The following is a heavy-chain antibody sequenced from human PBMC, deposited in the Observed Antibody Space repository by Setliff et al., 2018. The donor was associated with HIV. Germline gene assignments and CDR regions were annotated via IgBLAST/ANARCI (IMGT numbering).Heavy chain of an antibody. D-gene: IGHD3-22*01. CDR3: ATWYYYDSSGYYYKLGYFDY. Sequence: GASVKVSCKVSGYTLTELSMHWVRQAPGKGLEWMGGFDPEDGETIYAQKFQGRVTMTEDTSTDTAYMELSSLRSEDTAVFYCATWYYYDSSGYYYKLGYFDYWGQGTLVTVSS. V-gene: IGHV1-24*01. CDR2: FDPEDGET. CDR1: GYTLTELS. J-gene: IGHJ4*02.